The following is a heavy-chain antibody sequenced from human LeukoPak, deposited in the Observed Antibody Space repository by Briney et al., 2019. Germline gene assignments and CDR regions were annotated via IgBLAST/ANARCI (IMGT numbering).Heavy chain of an antibody. CDR2: IDTNTGSP. D-gene: IGHD3-22*01. V-gene: IGHV7-4-1*02. CDR3: VGGIDTTGYFNY. J-gene: IGHJ4*02. CDR1: GYTFTTFP. Sequence: ASVKVSCEASGYTFTTFPINWVRQAPGQGLEWMGWIDTNTGSPTYAQGLTGRFVFSLDTSVSTAFLQINSLKAEDTALYYCVGGIDTTGYFNYWGQGTLVTVSS.